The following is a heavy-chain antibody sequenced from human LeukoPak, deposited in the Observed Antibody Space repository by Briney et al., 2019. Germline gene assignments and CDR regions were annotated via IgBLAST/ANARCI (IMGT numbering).Heavy chain of an antibody. V-gene: IGHV4-39*01. CDR2: LLYNGNN. D-gene: IGHD1-26*01. J-gene: IGHJ6*02. CDR3: TRRGSGNGGTYAGMDV. Sequence: PSETLSLTCTVSGGSISSDVHYWVWLRQAPGKGLEWIGSLLYNGNNWYNPSLESRVTISVDTSENQFSLRLTSVNAADTALYFCTRRGSGNGGTYAGMDVWGPGTSVTVSS. CDR1: GGSISSDVHY.